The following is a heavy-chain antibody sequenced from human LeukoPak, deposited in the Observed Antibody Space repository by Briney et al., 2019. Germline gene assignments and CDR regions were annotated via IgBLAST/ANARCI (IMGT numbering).Heavy chain of an antibody. V-gene: IGHV3-20*04. J-gene: IGHJ6*03. D-gene: IGHD1-26*01. CDR2: INWNGDST. CDR1: GFTFDDQG. CDR3: ARPSGSYYFYYMDV. Sequence: GGSLRLSCAASGFTFDDQGMSWVRQAPGKGLEWVSGINWNGDSTGDADSVKGRFTSSRDNAKNSLYLQMNSLRAEDTALYYCARPSGSYYFYYMDVWGKGTPVTVSS.